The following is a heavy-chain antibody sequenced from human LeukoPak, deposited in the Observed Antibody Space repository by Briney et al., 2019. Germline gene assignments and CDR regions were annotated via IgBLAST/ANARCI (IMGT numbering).Heavy chain of an antibody. Sequence: KTSETLSLTCTVSGGSISSYYWSWIRQPPGKGLEWIGYIYYSGSTNYNPSLKSRVTISVDTSKNQFSLKLSSVTAADTAVYYCARQAADSGYGFDYWGQGTLVTVSS. J-gene: IGHJ4*02. CDR1: GGSISSYY. D-gene: IGHD5-12*01. CDR3: ARQAADSGYGFDY. CDR2: IYYSGST. V-gene: IGHV4-59*08.